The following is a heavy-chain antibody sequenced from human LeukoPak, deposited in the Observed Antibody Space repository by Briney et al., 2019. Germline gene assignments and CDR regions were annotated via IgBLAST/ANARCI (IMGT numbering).Heavy chain of an antibody. Sequence: GRSLRLSCAASGFTFSSYAMHWVRQAPGKGLEWVAVISYDGSNKYYADSVKGRFTISRDNAKNSLYLQMNSLRAEDTAVYYCARSFYYGSGSFDYWGQGTLVTVSS. CDR1: GFTFSSYA. V-gene: IGHV3-30-3*01. CDR2: ISYDGSNK. J-gene: IGHJ4*02. CDR3: ARSFYYGSGSFDY. D-gene: IGHD3-10*01.